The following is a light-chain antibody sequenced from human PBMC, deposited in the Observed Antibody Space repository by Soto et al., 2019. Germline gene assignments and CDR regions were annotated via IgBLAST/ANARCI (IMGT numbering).Light chain of an antibody. J-gene: IGKJ1*01. CDR2: WAS. V-gene: IGKV4-1*01. CDR3: QQCYSAPQT. Sequence: DIVMTQSPDSLAVSLGERATINCKSSQSLLSSANNKNFLAWFQQKPGQSPNLLFYWASTRESGVPDRFSGSGSGTDFTLSISRLQAEDVAVYYCQQCYSAPQTFGPGTKVEIK. CDR1: QSLLSSANNKNF.